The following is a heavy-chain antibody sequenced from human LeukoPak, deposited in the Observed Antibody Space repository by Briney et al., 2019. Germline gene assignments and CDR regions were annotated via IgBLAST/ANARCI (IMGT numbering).Heavy chain of an antibody. J-gene: IGHJ4*02. CDR1: GFTFSSYG. Sequence: PGRSLRLSCAASGFTFSSYGMHWVRQAPGKGLEWVAVISYDGSNKYYADSVKGRFTISRDNSKNTLYLQMNSLRAEDTAVYYCAKAGVLWFGELAGDYFDYWGQGTLVTVSS. V-gene: IGHV3-30*18. CDR2: ISYDGSNK. D-gene: IGHD3-10*01. CDR3: AKAGVLWFGELAGDYFDY.